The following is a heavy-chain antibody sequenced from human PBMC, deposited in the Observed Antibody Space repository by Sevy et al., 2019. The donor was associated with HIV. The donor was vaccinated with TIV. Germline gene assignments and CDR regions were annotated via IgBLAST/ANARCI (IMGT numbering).Heavy chain of an antibody. CDR2: VDDSGGA. V-gene: IGHV4-34*01. CDR1: GGSFSGYQ. D-gene: IGHD3-22*01. Sequence: SETLSLTCAVYGGSFSGYQWTWIRQHPGRGLEWLGEVDDSGGAKSNPSLKSRLTMSVDTSKNQFSLKLQSVTFADSAVYYCARRTPYYYDETSIDWLLSYYFDFWGQGSLVTVSS. CDR3: ARRTPYYYDETSIDWLLSYYFDF. J-gene: IGHJ4*02.